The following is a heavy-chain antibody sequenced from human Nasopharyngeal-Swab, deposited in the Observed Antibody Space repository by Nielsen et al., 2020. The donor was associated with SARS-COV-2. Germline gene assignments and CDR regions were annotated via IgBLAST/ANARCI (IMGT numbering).Heavy chain of an antibody. CDR1: GFTFSSYW. Sequence: GESLKISCAASGFTFSSYWMHWVRQAPGKGLVWVSRINSDGSSTSYADSVKGRFTISRDNAKNTLSLQMNSLRAEDTAVYYCARDPDYYGSGLVDVWGQGTTVTVSS. J-gene: IGHJ6*02. CDR3: ARDPDYYGSGLVDV. CDR2: INSDGSST. D-gene: IGHD3-10*01. V-gene: IGHV3-74*01.